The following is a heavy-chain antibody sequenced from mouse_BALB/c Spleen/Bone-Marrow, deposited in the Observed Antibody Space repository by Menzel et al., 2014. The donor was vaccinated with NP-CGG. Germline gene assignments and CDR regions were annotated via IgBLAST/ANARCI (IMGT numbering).Heavy chain of an antibody. CDR3: SKDGGYDYSYYFDY. J-gene: IGHJ2*01. CDR1: GFTFSSYS. Sequence: EVKLMESGGGLVKPGGSLKLSCAASGFTFSSYSMSWVRQTPEERLEWVATISSGGHYTYYPDSVKGRFTISRDNAKNTLYLQMSSLKSEDTAMYYCSKDGGYDYSYYFDYWGQGTTLTVSS. D-gene: IGHD2-4*01. CDR2: ISSGGHYT. V-gene: IGHV5-6-4*01.